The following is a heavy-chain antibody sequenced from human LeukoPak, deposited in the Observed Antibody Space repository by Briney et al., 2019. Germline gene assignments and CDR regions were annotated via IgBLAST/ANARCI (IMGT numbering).Heavy chain of an antibody. V-gene: IGHV4-4*02. Sequence: PSGTLSLTCAVSGGSISSSNWCSWVRQPPGKGLDWIGEIYHSGSTNYNPSLKSRVTISVDKSKNQFSLKLSSVTAADTAVYYCARDKWRWLRRNWYFDLWGRGTLVTVSS. J-gene: IGHJ2*01. CDR1: GGSISSSNW. D-gene: IGHD5-12*01. CDR2: IYHSGST. CDR3: ARDKWRWLRRNWYFDL.